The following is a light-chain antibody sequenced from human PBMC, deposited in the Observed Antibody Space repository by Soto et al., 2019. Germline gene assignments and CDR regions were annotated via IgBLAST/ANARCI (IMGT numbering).Light chain of an antibody. Sequence: QSALTQPRSVSGSPGQSVTISCAGTNSDVGAYNYVSWYQQHPGKAPKLMIYDVTERPSGVPDRFSGSKSGNTASLTISGLQAEDDADYYCCSFAGSYTYVFGTGTKLTVL. CDR2: DVT. CDR3: CSFAGSYTYV. J-gene: IGLJ1*01. V-gene: IGLV2-11*01. CDR1: NSDVGAYNY.